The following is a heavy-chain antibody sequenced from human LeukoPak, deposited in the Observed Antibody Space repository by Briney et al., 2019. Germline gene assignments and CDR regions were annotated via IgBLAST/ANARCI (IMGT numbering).Heavy chain of an antibody. D-gene: IGHD1-26*01. CDR3: AKSSGSYIYYFDY. V-gene: IGHV3-23*01. CDR1: GFTVSSNY. CDR2: ISGSGGST. J-gene: IGHJ4*02. Sequence: GGSLRLSCAASGFTVSSNYMSWVRQAPGKGLEWVSGISGSGGSTYYADSVKGRFTISRDNSKNTLYLQMNSLRAEDTAVYYCAKSSGSYIYYFDYWGQGTLVTVSS.